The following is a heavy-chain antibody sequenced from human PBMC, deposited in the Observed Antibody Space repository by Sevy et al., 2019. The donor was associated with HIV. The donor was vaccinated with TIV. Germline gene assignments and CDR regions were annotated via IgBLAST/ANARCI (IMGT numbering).Heavy chain of an antibody. CDR2: IRYDGTDK. CDR1: GFTFSNFG. CDR3: AKDLAGPGRRYFDY. V-gene: IGHV3-30*02. D-gene: IGHD6-13*01. J-gene: IGHJ4*02. Sequence: GGSLRLSCTASGFTFSNFGMHWVRQLPGKGLEWVTFIRYDGTDKYYAASVKGQFTISRDDSKNTLYLQMDSLRAEDTAIYYCAKDLAGPGRRYFDYWGQGTLVTVSS.